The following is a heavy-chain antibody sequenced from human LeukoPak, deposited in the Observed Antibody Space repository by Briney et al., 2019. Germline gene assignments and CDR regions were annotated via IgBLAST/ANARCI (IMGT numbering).Heavy chain of an antibody. Sequence: NPSETLSLTCTVSGGSISSYYWSWIRQPAGKGLEWIGRIYTSGSTNYNPSLKSRVTMSVDTSKNQFSLKLSSVTAADTAVYYCAREAITMVRGVTFNSFDPWGQGTLVTVSS. CDR1: GGSISSYY. D-gene: IGHD3-10*01. J-gene: IGHJ5*02. CDR2: IYTSGST. CDR3: AREAITMVRGVTFNSFDP. V-gene: IGHV4-4*07.